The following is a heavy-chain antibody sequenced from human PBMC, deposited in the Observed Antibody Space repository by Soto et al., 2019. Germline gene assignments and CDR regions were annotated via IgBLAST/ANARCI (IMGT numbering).Heavy chain of an antibody. D-gene: IGHD5-18*01. J-gene: IGHJ4*02. CDR3: ARNSYGYIFYDY. V-gene: IGHV4-30-4*01. Sequence: SETLSLTCTVSGGCISSGDDYWRWFSQPPGKGLEWIGYIYYSGSTYYNPSLTSRVTISVDTSKNQFSLKLSSVTAADTAVYYCARNSYGYIFYDYWRQGTLVTVSS. CDR1: GGCISSGDDY. CDR2: IYYSGST.